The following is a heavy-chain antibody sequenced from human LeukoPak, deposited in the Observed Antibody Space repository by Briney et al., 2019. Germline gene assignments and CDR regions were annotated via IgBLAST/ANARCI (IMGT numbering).Heavy chain of an antibody. J-gene: IGHJ4*02. CDR3: ARDIYYDSSGYYGSVY. Sequence: GGSLRLSCAASGFTFSSYSMNWVRQAAGKGLEWVPYISSSSSTIYYADSVKGRFTISRDNAKNSLYLQMNSLRAEDTAVYYCARDIYYDSSGYYGSVYWGQGTLVTVSS. D-gene: IGHD3-22*01. CDR1: GFTFSSYS. V-gene: IGHV3-48*04. CDR2: ISSSSSTI.